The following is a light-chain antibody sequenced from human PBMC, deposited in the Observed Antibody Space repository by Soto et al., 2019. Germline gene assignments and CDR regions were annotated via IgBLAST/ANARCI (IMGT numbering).Light chain of an antibody. CDR3: ISLTSTSTFV. Sequence: QSALTQPASVSGSPGQSITISCTGTSSDVGGYNYVAWYPQHPGKAPKLMINEVSHRPSGVSNRFSGSKSGNPASLTISGLQAEDEADYYCISLTSTSTFVFGTGTKLTVL. J-gene: IGLJ1*01. V-gene: IGLV2-14*01. CDR1: SSDVGGYNY. CDR2: EVS.